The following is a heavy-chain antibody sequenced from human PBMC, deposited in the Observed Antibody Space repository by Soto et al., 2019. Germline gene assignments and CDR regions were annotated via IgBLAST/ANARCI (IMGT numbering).Heavy chain of an antibody. CDR2: IYYSGST. J-gene: IGHJ4*02. D-gene: IGHD3-16*01. V-gene: IGHV4-59*01. CDR1: NGSISSYY. Sequence: SETLSLTCTVSNGSISSYYWSWIRQPPGKGLEWIGYIYYSGSTNYNPSLKSRVTISLDTSKNQFSLKLSSVTAADTAVYYCARHSLGVSNQGPFDYWGEGTLVTVSS. CDR3: ARHSLGVSNQGPFDY.